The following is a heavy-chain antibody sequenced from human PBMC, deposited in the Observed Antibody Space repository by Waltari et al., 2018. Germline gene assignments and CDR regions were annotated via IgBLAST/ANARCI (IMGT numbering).Heavy chain of an antibody. V-gene: IGHV4-59*01. J-gene: IGHJ4*02. Sequence: VQLQASGHGLVKPSETLSLTCTVSGCSISSSYCSWIRQPPGKGLEWIGYIYYSGSTNYNPSLKSRVTISVDTSKNQFSLKLSSVTAADTAVYYCARYNGETGGFVDYWGQGTLVTVSS. D-gene: IGHD1-1*01. CDR3: ARYNGETGGFVDY. CDR1: GCSISSSY. CDR2: IYYSGST.